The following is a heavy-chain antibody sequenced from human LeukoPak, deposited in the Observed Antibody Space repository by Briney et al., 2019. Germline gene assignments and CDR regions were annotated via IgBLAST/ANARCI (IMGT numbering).Heavy chain of an antibody. J-gene: IGHJ4*02. CDR2: IYYSGST. D-gene: IGHD2-15*01. V-gene: IGHV4-59*12. CDR1: GGSISSYY. Sequence: SETLSLTCTVSGGSISSYYWSWIRQPPGKGLEWIGYIYYSGSTNYNPSLKSRVTISVDTSKNQFSLKLSSVTAADTAVYYCARKPYCSGGSCYWGWDYWGQGTLVTVSS. CDR3: ARKPYCSGGSCYWGWDY.